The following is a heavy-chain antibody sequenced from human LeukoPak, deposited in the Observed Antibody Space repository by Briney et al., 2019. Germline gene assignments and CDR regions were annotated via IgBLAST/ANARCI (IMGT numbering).Heavy chain of an antibody. CDR3: AGDVVRQGVRGVTLDY. Sequence: ASVKVSCKASGYTFTGYYMHWVRQAPGQGLEWMGWINPNSGGTNYAQKFQGRVTMTRDTSISTAYMELSRLRSDDTAVYYCAGDVVRQGVRGVTLDYWGQGTLVTVSS. CDR2: INPNSGGT. J-gene: IGHJ4*02. CDR1: GYTFTGYY. D-gene: IGHD3-10*01. V-gene: IGHV1-2*02.